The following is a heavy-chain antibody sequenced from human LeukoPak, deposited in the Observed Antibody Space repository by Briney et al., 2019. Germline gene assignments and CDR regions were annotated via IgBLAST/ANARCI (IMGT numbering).Heavy chain of an antibody. CDR3: ARVRNYLQPGGYFDY. J-gene: IGHJ4*02. CDR2: IIPIFGTA. D-gene: IGHD1-1*01. V-gene: IGHV1-69*13. Sequence: GASVKASCKASGGTFSSYAISWVRQAPGQGLEWMGGIIPIFGTANYAQKFQGRVTITADESTSTAYMELSSLRSEDTAVYYCARVRNYLQPGGYFDYWGQGTLVTVSS. CDR1: GGTFSSYA.